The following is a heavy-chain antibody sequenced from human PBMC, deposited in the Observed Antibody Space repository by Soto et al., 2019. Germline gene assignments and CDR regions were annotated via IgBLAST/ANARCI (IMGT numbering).Heavy chain of an antibody. Sequence: QVQLVQSGPEVKKPGASVKVSCKASAYSFDTYGISWVRQAPGQGLECIGWISGYNGQTNYAQKFRCRVKLTTDPSTLTAYMELRSLRSDDTAMYYGAREGRKIRWIEGLNAMDVWGQGTTVTVSS. D-gene: IGHD4-17*01. CDR1: AYSFDTYG. CDR3: AREGRKIRWIEGLNAMDV. J-gene: IGHJ6*02. CDR2: ISGYNGQT. V-gene: IGHV1-18*04.